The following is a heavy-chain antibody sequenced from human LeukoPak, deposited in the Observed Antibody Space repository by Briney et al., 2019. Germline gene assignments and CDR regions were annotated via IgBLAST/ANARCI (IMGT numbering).Heavy chain of an antibody. J-gene: IGHJ4*02. CDR3: ARELGRYSSSAGREDDY. D-gene: IGHD6-6*01. CDR2: ISSSSSYI. V-gene: IGHV3-21*01. CDR1: GFTFSSYS. Sequence: GGSLRLSCAASGFTFSSYSMNWVRQAPGKGLEWVSSISSSSSYIYYADSVKGRFTISRDNAKNSLYLQMNSLRAEDTAVYYCARELGRYSSSAGREDDYWGQGTLVTVSS.